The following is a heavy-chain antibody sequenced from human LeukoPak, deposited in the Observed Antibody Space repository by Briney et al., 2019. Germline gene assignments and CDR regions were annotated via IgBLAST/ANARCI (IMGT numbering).Heavy chain of an antibody. Sequence: ASVKVSCKASGYTFTSYYMHWVRQAPGQGLEWMGWISAYNGNTNYAQKLQGRVTMTTDTSTSTAYMELRSLRSDDTAVYYCARGPTSSSAGYYYYYMDVWGKGTTVTISS. CDR3: ARGPTSSSAGYYYYYMDV. CDR2: ISAYNGNT. D-gene: IGHD6-13*01. J-gene: IGHJ6*03. CDR1: GYTFTSYY. V-gene: IGHV1-18*04.